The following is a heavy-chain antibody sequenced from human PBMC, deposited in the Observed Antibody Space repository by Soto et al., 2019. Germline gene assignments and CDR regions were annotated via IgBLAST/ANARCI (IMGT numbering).Heavy chain of an antibody. Sequence: GASVKVSCKASGYTFTSYYMHWVRQAPGQGLEWMGIINPSGGSTSYAQKFQGWVTMTRDTSISTAYMELSRLRSDDTAVYYCARTHCISTGCYSPYSYYGMDVWGQGTTVTVSS. J-gene: IGHJ6*02. CDR2: INPSGGST. D-gene: IGHD2-2*01. CDR1: GYTFTSYY. V-gene: IGHV1-46*01. CDR3: ARTHCISTGCYSPYSYYGMDV.